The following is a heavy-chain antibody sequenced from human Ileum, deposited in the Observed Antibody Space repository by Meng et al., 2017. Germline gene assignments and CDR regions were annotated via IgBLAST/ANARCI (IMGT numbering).Heavy chain of an antibody. CDR3: TVYITGHM. CDR2: ITNNYAT. D-gene: IGHD1-20*01. CDR1: GFTFSGSD. V-gene: IGHV3-73*01. J-gene: IGHJ3*02. Sequence: GGSLRLSCAASGFTFSGSDVHWFRQASGKGLEWVGRITNNYATASAVSLRGRFTISRDDLQNTAYLQMNNLKAEDTTLYYCTVYITGHMWGQGTMVTVSS.